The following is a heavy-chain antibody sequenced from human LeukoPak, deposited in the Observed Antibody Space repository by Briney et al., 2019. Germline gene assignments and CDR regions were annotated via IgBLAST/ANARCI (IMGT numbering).Heavy chain of an antibody. CDR2: MNRNSGCT. D-gene: IGHD2-2*01. Sequence: ASVKVSCKASGYTFTGYYMHWVRQAPGQGLEWMGWMNRNSGCTNYAQKFQGRLTMTRDTSISTAYMELSRLRSDDTAVYYCARRRTSVVPAAIGGGHYYYYYMDVWGKGTTVTISS. V-gene: IGHV1-2*02. CDR3: ARRRTSVVPAAIGGGHYYYYYMDV. J-gene: IGHJ6*03. CDR1: GYTFTGYY.